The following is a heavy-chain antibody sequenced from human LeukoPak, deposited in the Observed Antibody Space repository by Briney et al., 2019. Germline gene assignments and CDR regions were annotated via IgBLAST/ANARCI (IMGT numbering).Heavy chain of an antibody. CDR2: IYSGGST. CDR1: GFTVSSNY. V-gene: IGHV3-66*01. D-gene: IGHD3-3*01. J-gene: IGHJ6*02. CDR3: ARDPGYYDFWSGSALGMDV. Sequence: GGSLRLSCAASGFTVSSNYMSWVRQAPGKGLEWVSVIYSGGSTYYADSVKGRFTISRDNSKNTLYLQMNSLRAEDTAVYYCARDPGYYDFWSGSALGMDVWGQGTTVTVSS.